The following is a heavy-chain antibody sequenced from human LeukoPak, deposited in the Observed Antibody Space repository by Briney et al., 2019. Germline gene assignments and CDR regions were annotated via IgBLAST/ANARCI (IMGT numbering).Heavy chain of an antibody. Sequence: PSETLSLSCSVSGDSISSITYYWSWIRQPPGKGLEWIGYIYHSGSTNYNPSLKSRVTISVDTSKNQFSLKLSSVTAADTAVYYCARHGGNSGLSDAFDIWGQGTMVTVSS. CDR2: IYHSGST. CDR3: ARHGGNSGLSDAFDI. J-gene: IGHJ3*02. D-gene: IGHD4-23*01. V-gene: IGHV4-61*05. CDR1: GDSISSITYY.